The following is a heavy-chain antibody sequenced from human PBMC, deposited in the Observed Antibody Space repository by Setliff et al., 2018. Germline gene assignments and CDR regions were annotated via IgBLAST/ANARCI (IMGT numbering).Heavy chain of an antibody. CDR3: ARAIAASFYYYYYYMDV. CDR2: SSHSGST. Sequence: TSETLSLTCSVYGESFSNNYWSWIRQPPGKGLEWIGESSHSGSTSYNPSLKSRVTISVDTSKNQFSLELSSVTAADTAVYYCARAIAASFYYYYYYMDVWGKGTTVTVSS. D-gene: IGHD6-13*01. J-gene: IGHJ6*03. CDR1: GESFSNNY. V-gene: IGHV4-34*01.